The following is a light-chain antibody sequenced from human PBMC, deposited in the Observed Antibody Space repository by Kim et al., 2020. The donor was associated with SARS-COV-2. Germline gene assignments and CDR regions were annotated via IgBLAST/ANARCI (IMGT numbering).Light chain of an antibody. CDR2: DAS. J-gene: IGKJ2*02. Sequence: DIQMTQSPSSLSASVGDRVTITCQASQDISNYLNWYQLRPGKAPKLLIYDASNLETGVPSRFSGGGSGTEFTFTISSLQSEDIATYYCQQYDNLPCTFGQGTKLEI. CDR3: QQYDNLPCT. V-gene: IGKV1-33*01. CDR1: QDISNY.